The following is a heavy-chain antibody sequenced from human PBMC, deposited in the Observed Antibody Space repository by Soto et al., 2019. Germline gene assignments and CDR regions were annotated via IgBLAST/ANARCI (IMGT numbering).Heavy chain of an antibody. CDR1: AASFSKYY. J-gene: IGHJ4*02. D-gene: IGHD3-16*01. CDR3: ASVTFGGVVLAH. V-gene: IGHV4-59*01. CDR2: VYFNGNT. Sequence: LXLACTVSAASFSKYYWTWIRQPPGKGLEWIGYVYFNGNTNYNPSLKRRVSISIDTSKNQISLTLNSVTAADTAVYYCASVTFGGVVLAHWGQGTLVTVSS.